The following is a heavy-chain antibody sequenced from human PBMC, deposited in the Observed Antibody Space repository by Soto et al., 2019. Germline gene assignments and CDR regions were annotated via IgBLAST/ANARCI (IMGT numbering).Heavy chain of an antibody. V-gene: IGHV1-2*02. CDR2: TSPRTGGA. J-gene: IGHJ5*01. CDR1: GYTFTAYY. Sequence: SVKVSCKTSGYTFTAYYMHWLRQAPGHGLEWLGWTSPRTGGAKYSHKFQGRVSMTRNTSITTAYMELTGLSTGDTAVYYCARSSGSYSKWFDSWGQGTLVTVSS. CDR3: ARSSGSYSKWFDS. D-gene: IGHD3-10*01.